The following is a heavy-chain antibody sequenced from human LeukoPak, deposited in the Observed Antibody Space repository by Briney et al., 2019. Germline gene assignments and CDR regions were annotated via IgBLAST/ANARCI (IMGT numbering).Heavy chain of an antibody. CDR3: ARRALASDY. D-gene: IGHD3-3*02. J-gene: IGHJ4*02. CDR1: GGSFSGYY. V-gene: IGHV4-34*01. Sequence: SETLSITCAVYGGSFSGYYWSWIRQPPGKGLEWIGEINHSGSTNYNPSLKSRVTISVDTSKNQFSLKLSSVTAADTAVYYCARRALASDYWGQGTLVTVSS. CDR2: INHSGST.